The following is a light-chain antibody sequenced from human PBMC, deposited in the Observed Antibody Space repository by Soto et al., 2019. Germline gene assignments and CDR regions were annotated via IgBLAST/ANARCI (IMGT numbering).Light chain of an antibody. CDR1: QGSRND. CDR3: QQYETFSGT. V-gene: IGKV1-17*01. J-gene: IGKJ1*01. Sequence: DIQMTHSPSSLSACVANRVTITCRASQGSRNDLGWYQQKPGKAPKRLICAASSLQSGVPSRFSGSGSGTEFTLTIASLQPDDFATYYCQQYETFSGTFGPGTKVDIK. CDR2: AAS.